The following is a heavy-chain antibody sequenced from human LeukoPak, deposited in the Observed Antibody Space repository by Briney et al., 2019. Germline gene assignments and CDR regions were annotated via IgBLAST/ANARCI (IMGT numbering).Heavy chain of an antibody. D-gene: IGHD2-15*01. CDR2: ISGSGGST. V-gene: IGHV3-23*01. Sequence: GGSLRLSCAASGFTFSSYAMSWVRQAPGKGLEWVSAISGSGGSTYYADSVKDRFTISRDNSKNTLYLQMNSLRAEDTAVYYCAKSVSAVVVAVLTESYYYYYMDVWGKGTTVTVSS. J-gene: IGHJ6*03. CDR3: AKSVSAVVVAVLTESYYYYYMDV. CDR1: GFTFSSYA.